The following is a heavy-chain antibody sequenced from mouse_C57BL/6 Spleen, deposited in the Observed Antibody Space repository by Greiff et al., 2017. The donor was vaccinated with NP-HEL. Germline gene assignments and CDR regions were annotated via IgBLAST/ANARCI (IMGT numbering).Heavy chain of an antibody. D-gene: IGHD4-1*01. V-gene: IGHV1-19*01. Sequence: EVQLQQSGPVLVKPGASVKMSCKASGYTFTDYYMNWVKQSPGKSLEWIGVINPYNGGTSYNQKFKGKATLTVDKSSSTAYMELNSLTSEDSAVYYCARKTVYAMDYWGQGTSVTVSS. CDR2: INPYNGGT. CDR3: ARKTVYAMDY. CDR1: GYTFTDYY. J-gene: IGHJ4*01.